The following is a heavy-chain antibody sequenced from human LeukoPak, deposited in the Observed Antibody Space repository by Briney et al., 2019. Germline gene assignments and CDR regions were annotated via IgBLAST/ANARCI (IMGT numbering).Heavy chain of an antibody. CDR2: IYTSGST. J-gene: IGHJ3*02. Sequence: SETLSLTCTVSGGSISSGSYYWGWIRQPAGKGLEWIGRIYTSGSTNYNPSLKSRVTISVDTSKNQFPLKLSSVTAADTAVYYCARDLGFTYYDFWSGYFMGDAFDIWGQGTMVTVSS. CDR3: ARDLGFTYYDFWSGYFMGDAFDI. V-gene: IGHV4-61*02. D-gene: IGHD3-3*01. CDR1: GGSISSGSYY.